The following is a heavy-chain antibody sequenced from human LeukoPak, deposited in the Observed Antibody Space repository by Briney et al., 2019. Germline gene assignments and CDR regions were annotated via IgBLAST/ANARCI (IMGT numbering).Heavy chain of an antibody. CDR1: GFTFSSYA. CDR3: AKDEHCSSTSCPPGGY. D-gene: IGHD2-2*01. Sequence: GGSLRLSCAASGFTFSSYAMSWVRQAPGKGLEWVSAISGSGGSTYYADSVKGRFTISRDNSKNTLYLQMNSLRAEDTAVYYCAKDEHCSSTSCPPGGYWGQGTLVTVSS. CDR2: ISGSGGST. V-gene: IGHV3-23*01. J-gene: IGHJ4*02.